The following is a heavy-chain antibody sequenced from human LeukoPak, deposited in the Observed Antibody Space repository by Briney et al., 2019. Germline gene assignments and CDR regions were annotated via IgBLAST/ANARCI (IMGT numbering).Heavy chain of an antibody. Sequence: GGSLRLSCAASGFTFSSYAMSWVRQAPGKGLEWVSAISGSGGSTYYADSVKGWFTISRDNSKNTLYLQMNSLRAEDTAVYYCLAWLRLFDYWGQGTLVTVSS. J-gene: IGHJ4*02. V-gene: IGHV3-23*01. CDR1: GFTFSSYA. CDR2: ISGSGGST. CDR3: LAWLRLFDY. D-gene: IGHD5-12*01.